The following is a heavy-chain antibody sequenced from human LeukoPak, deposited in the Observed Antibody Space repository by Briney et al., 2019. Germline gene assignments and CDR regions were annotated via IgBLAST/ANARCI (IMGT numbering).Heavy chain of an antibody. CDR1: GFTFSDYY. D-gene: IGHD1-26*01. CDR2: ISSSGNTK. Sequence: GGSLRLSCAASGFTFSDYYMSWIRQAPGKGLEWVSYISSSGNTKYYADSVRGRFTISRDNSESALYLQMNDLRPDDTALYYCAKWGFRTPSGEEIRESFYDWGQGTLVIVSS. V-gene: IGHV3-11*04. CDR3: AKWGFRTPSGEEIRESFYD. J-gene: IGHJ1*01.